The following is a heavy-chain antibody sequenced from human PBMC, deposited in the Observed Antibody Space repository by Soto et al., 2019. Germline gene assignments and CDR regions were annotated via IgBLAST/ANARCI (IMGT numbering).Heavy chain of an antibody. J-gene: IGHJ4*02. CDR1: GYSFTSYC. CDR3: ARLYDSSGYGPDY. V-gene: IGHV5-51*01. D-gene: IGHD3-22*01. CDR2: IYPGDSDT. Sequence: PGESLKISCKGSGYSFTSYCIGWVRQMPGKGLEWMGIIYPGDSDTRYSPSFQGQVTISADKSISAAYLQWSSLKASDTAMYYCARLYDSSGYGPDYWGQGTLVTVSS.